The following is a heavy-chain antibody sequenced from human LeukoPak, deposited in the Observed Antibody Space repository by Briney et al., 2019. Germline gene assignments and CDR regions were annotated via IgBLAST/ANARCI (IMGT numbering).Heavy chain of an antibody. CDR1: GFTFSSYG. D-gene: IGHD2-21*02. CDR3: AKESMAVTYGVWTYYFDY. J-gene: IGHJ4*02. Sequence: GGSLRLSCAASGFTFSSYGMQWVRQAPGKGREWGAVLSYDGSKKYYADSVKGVCTISRENTTNTLYLQMNSLRAEDTAVYYCAKESMAVTYGVWTYYFDYWGQGTLVTVSS. V-gene: IGHV3-30*18. CDR2: LSYDGSKK.